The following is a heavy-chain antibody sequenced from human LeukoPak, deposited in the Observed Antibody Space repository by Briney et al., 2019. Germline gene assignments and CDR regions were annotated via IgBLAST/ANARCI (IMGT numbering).Heavy chain of an antibody. J-gene: IGHJ4*02. CDR3: ARGLWFGEFRY. D-gene: IGHD3-10*01. Sequence: PSETLSLTCTVSGGSISSGGYYWSWIRQHPGKGLEWIGYIYYSGSTYYNPSLKSRVTISADTSKNQFSLKLSSVTAADTAVYYCARGLWFGEFRYWGQGTLVTVSS. CDR2: IYYSGST. CDR1: GGSISSGGYY. V-gene: IGHV4-31*03.